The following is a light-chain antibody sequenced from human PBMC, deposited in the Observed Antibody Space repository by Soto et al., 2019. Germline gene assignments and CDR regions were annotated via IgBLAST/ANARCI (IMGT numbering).Light chain of an antibody. Sequence: EIVLTQSPGTLSLSPGDRATLSCRASQSVNSRYLAWYQQKPGQAPRLLISGASTRATGIPDRFSGSGSGTDFTLTISRLEPEYFAVYYCQQYGNSRWTFGQGTKVEIK. CDR2: GAS. CDR3: QQYGNSRWT. J-gene: IGKJ1*01. V-gene: IGKV3-20*01. CDR1: QSVNSRY.